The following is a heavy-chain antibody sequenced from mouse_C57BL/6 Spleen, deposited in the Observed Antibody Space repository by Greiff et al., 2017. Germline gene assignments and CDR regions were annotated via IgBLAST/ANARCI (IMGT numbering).Heavy chain of an antibody. CDR2: IYPGDGDT. J-gene: IGHJ1*03. V-gene: IGHV1-80*01. CDR1: GYAFSSYW. Sequence: LVESGAELVKPGASVKISCKASGYAFSSYWMNWVKQRPGKGLEWIGQIYPGDGDTNYNGKFKGKATLTADKSSSTAYMQLSSLTSEDSAVYFCARSGYTWYFDVWGTGTTVTVSS. CDR3: ARSGYTWYFDV. D-gene: IGHD3-1*01.